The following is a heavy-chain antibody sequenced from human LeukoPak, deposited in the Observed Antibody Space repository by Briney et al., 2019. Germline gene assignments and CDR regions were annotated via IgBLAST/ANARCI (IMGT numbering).Heavy chain of an antibody. Sequence: GGSLRLSCEGSGFTFSSYAMHWVRQAPGKGLEWVAVITYDGSNDYYADSVKGRFTISRDNSKNTLYLQMNSLRAEDTAVYYCAKRSEGAICFSACWFDPWGQGTLVTVSS. D-gene: IGHD1-26*01. CDR1: GFTFSSYA. V-gene: IGHV3-30-3*01. J-gene: IGHJ5*02. CDR2: ITYDGSND. CDR3: AKRSEGAICFSACWFDP.